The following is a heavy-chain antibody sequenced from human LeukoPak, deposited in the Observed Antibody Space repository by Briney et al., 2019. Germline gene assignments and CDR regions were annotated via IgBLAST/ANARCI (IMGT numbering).Heavy chain of an antibody. CDR1: GFTFSSYS. CDR3: ARDVSGYSYGLGDY. J-gene: IGHJ4*02. V-gene: IGHV3-21*01. Sequence: PGGSLRLSCAASGFTFSSYSMNWVRQAPGKGLEWASSISSSSSYISYADSVKGRFTVSRGNAKNSLYLQMNSLRAEDTAMYYCARDVSGYSYGLGDYWGQGTLVTVSS. CDR2: ISSSSSYI. D-gene: IGHD5-18*01.